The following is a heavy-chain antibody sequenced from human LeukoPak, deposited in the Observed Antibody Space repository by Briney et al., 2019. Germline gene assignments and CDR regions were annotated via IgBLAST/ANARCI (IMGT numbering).Heavy chain of an antibody. J-gene: IGHJ4*02. CDR2: ISWNSGSI. CDR1: GFTFDDYA. CDR3: AKAGTSSSWKLYYFDY. Sequence: GRSLRLSCAASGFTFDDYAMHWVRQAPGKGLEWVSGISWNSGSIGYADSVKGRFTISRDNAKNSLYLQMNSLRAEDTALYYCAKAGTSSSWKLYYFDYWGQGTLVTVSS. V-gene: IGHV3-9*01. D-gene: IGHD6-13*01.